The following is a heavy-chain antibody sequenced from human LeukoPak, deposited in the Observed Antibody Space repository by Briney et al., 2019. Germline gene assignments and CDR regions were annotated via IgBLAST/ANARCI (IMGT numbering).Heavy chain of an antibody. CDR1: GYSISSGYY. CDR3: ARAYPYYYDSSGYYLGY. V-gene: IGHV4-38-2*02. Sequence: SETLSLTCTVSGYSISSGYYWGWIRQPPGKGLEWIGSIYHSGSTYYNPSLKSRVTISVDTSKNQFSLKLSSVTAADTAVYYCARAYPYYYDSSGYYLGYWGQGTLVTVSS. J-gene: IGHJ4*02. D-gene: IGHD3-22*01. CDR2: IYHSGST.